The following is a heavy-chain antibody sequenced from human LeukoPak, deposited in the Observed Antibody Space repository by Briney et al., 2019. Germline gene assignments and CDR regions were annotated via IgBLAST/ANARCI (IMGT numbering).Heavy chain of an antibody. CDR1: GFTFDDYG. D-gene: IGHD1-26*01. V-gene: IGHV3-20*04. Sequence: GGSLTLSCAASGFTFDDYGMSWVRQAPGKGLEWVSGINWNGGSTGYADSVKGRFTISRDNAKNSLYLQMNSLRAEDTALYYCARVRVVGAMVDAFDIWGQGTMVTVSS. CDR3: ARVRVVGAMVDAFDI. CDR2: INWNGGST. J-gene: IGHJ3*02.